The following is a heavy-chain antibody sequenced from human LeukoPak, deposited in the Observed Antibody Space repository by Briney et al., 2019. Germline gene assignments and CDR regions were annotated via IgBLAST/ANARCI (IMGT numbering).Heavy chain of an antibody. D-gene: IGHD1-26*01. CDR3: AKWSGSYYPSFDY. CDR1: GFTFSSYG. J-gene: IGHJ4*02. CDR2: IRYDGSNK. V-gene: IGHV3-30*02. Sequence: PGGSLRLSCAASGFTFSSYGMHWVRQAPGKGLVWVAFIRYDGSNKYYADSVKGRFTISRDNSKNTLYLQMNSLRAEDTAVYYCAKWSGSYYPSFDYWGQGTLVTVSS.